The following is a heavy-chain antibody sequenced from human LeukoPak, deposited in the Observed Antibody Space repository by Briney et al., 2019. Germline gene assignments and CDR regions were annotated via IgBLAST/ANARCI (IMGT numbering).Heavy chain of an antibody. CDR1: GYTFTGYI. CDR3: ARDLVDTAMWEFDY. CDR2: INPNSGDT. D-gene: IGHD5-18*01. Sequence: GASVKVSCKASGYTFTGYIVHWVRQAPGQGLEWMGWINPNSGDTKYTQKFQGRVTLTRDTSISTAYMELNRLRSDDTAVYYCARDLVDTAMWEFDYWGQGTLVTVSS. J-gene: IGHJ4*02. V-gene: IGHV1-2*02.